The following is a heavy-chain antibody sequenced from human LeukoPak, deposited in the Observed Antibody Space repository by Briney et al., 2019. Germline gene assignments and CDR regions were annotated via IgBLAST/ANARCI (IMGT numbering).Heavy chain of an antibody. CDR2: INPNSSVT. J-gene: IGHJ3*02. V-gene: IGHV1-2*02. Sequence: ASVKVSCKASGYTFTSYGISWVRQAPGQGLEWMGWINPNSSVTNYAQKFQGRVTMTRDTSISTAYMELSRLRSDDTAVYYCARDRDPSSPYDAFDIWGQGTMVTVSS. CDR3: ARDRDPSSPYDAFDI. D-gene: IGHD3-10*01. CDR1: GYTFTSYG.